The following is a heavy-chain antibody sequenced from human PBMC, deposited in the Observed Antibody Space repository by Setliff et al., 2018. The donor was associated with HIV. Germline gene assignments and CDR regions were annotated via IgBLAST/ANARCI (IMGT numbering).Heavy chain of an antibody. J-gene: IGHJ6*02. CDR2: INPSSGST. V-gene: IGHV1-46*01. D-gene: IGHD2-21*02. CDR3: ARHGVATGTPPYYYYYGMDV. CDR1: GYTFTSYY. Sequence: GASVKVSCKASGYTFTSYYMHWVRQAPGQGLEWMGIINPSSGSTTYAQKFQGRVTMTRDTSTRTAYMELRSLTSDDTAVYYCARHGVATGTPPYYYYYGMDVWGQGTTVTVSS.